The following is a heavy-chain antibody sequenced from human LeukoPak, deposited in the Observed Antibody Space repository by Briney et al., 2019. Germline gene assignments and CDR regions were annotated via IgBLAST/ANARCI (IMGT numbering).Heavy chain of an antibody. CDR1: GGSISSYY. CDR2: IYYSGST. CDR3: ARVYYDMWSGSFDY. V-gene: IGHV4-59*12. D-gene: IGHD3-22*01. Sequence: PSETLSLTCTVSGGSISSYYWNWIRQPPGKGLEWIGYIYYSGSTNYNPSLKSRVTISVDTSKNQFSLKLSSVTAADTAVYYCARVYYDMWSGSFDYWGQGTLVTVSS. J-gene: IGHJ4*02.